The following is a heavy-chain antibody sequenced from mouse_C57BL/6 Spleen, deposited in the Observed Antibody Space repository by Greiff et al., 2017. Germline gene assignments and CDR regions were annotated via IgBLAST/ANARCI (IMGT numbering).Heavy chain of an antibody. CDR2: IDPENGDT. D-gene: IGHD1-1*01. J-gene: IGHJ2*01. Sequence: EVQLQQSGAELVRPGASVKLSCTASGFNIKDDYMHWVKQRPEQGLEWIGWIDPENGDTEYASKFQGKATITADTSSNTAYLQLSSLTSEDTAVYYCTTGTTVARGYWGQGTTLTVSS. CDR1: GFNIKDDY. CDR3: TTGTTVARGY. V-gene: IGHV14-4*01.